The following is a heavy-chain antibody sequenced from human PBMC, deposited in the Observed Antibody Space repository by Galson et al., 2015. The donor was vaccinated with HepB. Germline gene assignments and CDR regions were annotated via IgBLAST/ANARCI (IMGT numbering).Heavy chain of an antibody. CDR1: GSTFTDYH. V-gene: IGHV1-2*02. J-gene: IGHJ6*02. CDR2: INPNRGVS. D-gene: IGHD3-3*01. Sequence: SVKVSCKASGSTFTDYHIHWVRQAPGEGLEWMGWINPNRGVSNYAQKFQGRVTMTSDASISTAYMELTRLKSDDTAVYYCARVEEDGVVVNHYGMDVWGQGTTVTVSS. CDR3: ARVEEDGVVVNHYGMDV.